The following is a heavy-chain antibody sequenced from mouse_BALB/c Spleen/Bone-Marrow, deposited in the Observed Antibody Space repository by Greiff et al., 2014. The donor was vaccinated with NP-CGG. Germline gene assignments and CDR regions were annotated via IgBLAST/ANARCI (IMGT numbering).Heavy chain of an antibody. J-gene: IGHJ3*01. Sequence: VQLVESGAELVRPGSSVKISCKASGYAFSSYWMNWVQQRPGQGFEWIGQIYPGDGDINYNGKFKGKATLTADKSSGTAYMQFSSLTSEDSAVYFCARGDFDFEAWFTYWGQGTLVTVSA. CDR2: IYPGDGDI. CDR3: ARGDFDFEAWFTY. CDR1: GYAFSSYW. D-gene: IGHD2-4*01. V-gene: IGHV1-80*01.